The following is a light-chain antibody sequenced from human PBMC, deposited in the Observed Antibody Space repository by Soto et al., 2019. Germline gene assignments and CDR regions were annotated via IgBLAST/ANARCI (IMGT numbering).Light chain of an antibody. CDR1: QTVSNF. Sequence: EIVLTQSPATLSLSPGEGATLSCRASQTVSNFLAWYQQTPGQAPRLLIYGASGRATGIPDRFSGSGSGTDFTLTISRLEPEDFAVYYCQQYSSSLITFGQGTRLEIK. CDR3: QQYSSSLIT. J-gene: IGKJ5*01. V-gene: IGKV3-20*01. CDR2: GAS.